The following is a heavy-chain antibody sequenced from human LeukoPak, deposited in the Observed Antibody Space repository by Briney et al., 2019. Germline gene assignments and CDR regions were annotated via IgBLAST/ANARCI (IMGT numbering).Heavy chain of an antibody. J-gene: IGHJ4*02. Sequence: SETLSLTCAVCGGSFSGYYWSWLRQPPGKGREWIGEINHSGSTNYNPSLKSRVTISVDTSKNQFSLKLSSVTAADTAVYYCARARGYIVVDYWGQGTLVTVSS. CDR3: ARARGYIVVDY. V-gene: IGHV4-34*01. CDR2: INHSGST. D-gene: IGHD5-12*01. CDR1: GGSFSGYY.